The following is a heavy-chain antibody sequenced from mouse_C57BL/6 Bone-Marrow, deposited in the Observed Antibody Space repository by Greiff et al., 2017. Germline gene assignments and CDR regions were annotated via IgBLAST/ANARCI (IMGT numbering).Heavy chain of an antibody. CDR3: ARDNGYYVFDY. CDR1: GFTISSYA. Sequence: EVKVEESGGGLVKPGGSLKLSCAASGFTISSYAMSWVRQTPEKRLEWVATISDGGSYTYYPDNVQGRFTISRDNAKNNLYLQMSHLKSEDTAMYYCARDNGYYVFDYWGQGTTLTVSS. D-gene: IGHD2-3*01. CDR2: ISDGGSYT. V-gene: IGHV5-4*01. J-gene: IGHJ2*01.